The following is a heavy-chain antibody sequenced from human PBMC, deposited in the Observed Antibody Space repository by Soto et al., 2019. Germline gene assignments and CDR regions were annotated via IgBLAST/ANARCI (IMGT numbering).Heavy chain of an antibody. J-gene: IGHJ6*02. CDR2: IIPIFGTA. Sequence: QVQLVQSGAEVKKPGSSVKVSCKASGGTFSSYAISWVRQAPGKGLEWMGGIIPIFGTANYAQKFQGRVTITADKSTSTAYMELSSLRSEDTAVYYCARSIAAAGLYYYGMDVWGQGTTVTVSS. D-gene: IGHD6-13*01. CDR1: GGTFSSYA. V-gene: IGHV1-69*06. CDR3: ARSIAAAGLYYYGMDV.